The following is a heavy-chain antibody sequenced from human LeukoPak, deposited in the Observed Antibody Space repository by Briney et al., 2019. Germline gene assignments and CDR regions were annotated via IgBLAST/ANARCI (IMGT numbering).Heavy chain of an antibody. CDR3: ARDPSLEYQLLYPIDY. CDR1: GFTIRSNY. D-gene: IGHD2-2*02. CDR2: IYSSSHT. V-gene: IGHV3-53*01. J-gene: IGHJ4*02. Sequence: GGSLTLSCVASGFTIRSNYMSWVRQAAGKGLEGVAIIYSSSHTYYADSVKGRFTISRDNAKNSLYLQMNSLRAEDTAVYYCARDPSLEYQLLYPIDYWGQGTLVTVSP.